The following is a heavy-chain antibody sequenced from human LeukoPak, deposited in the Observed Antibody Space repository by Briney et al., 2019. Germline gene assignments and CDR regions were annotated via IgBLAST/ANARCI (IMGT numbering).Heavy chain of an antibody. Sequence: SETLSLTCAVYGGSFSGYYWSWIRQPPGKGLEWIGEINHSGSTNYNPSLKSRVTISVDTPKNQFSLKLSSVTAADTAVYYCAREYCSSTSCYYYYYYYMDVWGKGTTVTVSS. D-gene: IGHD2-2*01. CDR2: INHSGST. J-gene: IGHJ6*03. CDR1: GGSFSGYY. CDR3: AREYCSSTSCYYYYYYYMDV. V-gene: IGHV4-34*01.